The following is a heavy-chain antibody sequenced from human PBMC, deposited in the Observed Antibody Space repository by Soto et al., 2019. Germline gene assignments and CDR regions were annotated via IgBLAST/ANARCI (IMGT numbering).Heavy chain of an antibody. CDR2: INHSGST. CDR1: GGSLSGYY. CDR3: ARVKGIYYDFWSGPTKQKYWFDP. J-gene: IGHJ5*02. Sequence: PSETLSLTCAVYGGSLSGYYWSWIRQPPGKGLEWIGEINHSGSTNYNPSLKSRVTISVDTSKNQFSLKLSSVTAADTAVYYCARVKGIYYDFWSGPTKQKYWFDPWGQGTLVTVSS. D-gene: IGHD3-3*01. V-gene: IGHV4-34*01.